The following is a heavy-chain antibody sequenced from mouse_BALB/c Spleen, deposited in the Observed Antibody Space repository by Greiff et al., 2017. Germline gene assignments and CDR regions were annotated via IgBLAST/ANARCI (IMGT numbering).Heavy chain of an antibody. CDR1: GYTFTSYW. D-gene: IGHD2-4*01. V-gene: IGHV1-69*02. Sequence: QVQLQQSGAELVKPGASVKLSCKASGYTFTSYWMHWVKQRPGQGLEWIGEIDPSDSYTNYNQKFKGKATLTVDKSSSTAYMQLSSLTSEDSAVYYCAISYDYDGGYAMDYWGQGTSVTVSS. CDR3: AISYDYDGGYAMDY. CDR2: IDPSDSYT. J-gene: IGHJ4*01.